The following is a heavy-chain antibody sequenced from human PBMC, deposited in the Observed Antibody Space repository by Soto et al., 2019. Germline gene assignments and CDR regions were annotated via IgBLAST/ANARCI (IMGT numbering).Heavy chain of an antibody. V-gene: IGHV3-73*02. J-gene: IGHJ6*02. CDR1: GFIFSDSG. CDR2: IRSQAHSYAT. CDR3: TRRPYDPSGYYSNGYYYGMDV. D-gene: IGHD3-22*01. Sequence: EVQLVESGGGLVQPGGPLKLSCAASGFIFSDSGLHWVRQASGKGLEWVGRIRSQAHSYATLYAESVKGRFTISRDDSKSTTYLQMNSLKTEDTAVYYCTRRPYDPSGYYSNGYYYGMDVWGQGTTVTVSS.